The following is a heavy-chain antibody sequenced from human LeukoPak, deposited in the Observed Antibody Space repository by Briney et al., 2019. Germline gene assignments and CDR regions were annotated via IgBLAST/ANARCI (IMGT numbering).Heavy chain of an antibody. D-gene: IGHD3-16*01. CDR1: GFTFSSST. CDR2: IVVGSGDT. CDR3: AADLPGGAMFDP. Sequence: TSVKVSCKASGFTFSSSTIQWVRQACGQRLEWMGRIVVGSGDTNYAQNFQERVTITRDMSTSTAYMEVSSLRSEDTAVYYCAADLPGGAMFDPWGQGTLVTVSS. J-gene: IGHJ5*02. V-gene: IGHV1-58*02.